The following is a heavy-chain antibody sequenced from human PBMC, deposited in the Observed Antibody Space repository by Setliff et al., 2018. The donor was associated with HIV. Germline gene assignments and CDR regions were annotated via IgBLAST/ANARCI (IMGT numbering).Heavy chain of an antibody. CDR3: ARAMRGVVVTNMYYYYGMDV. V-gene: IGHV4-38-2*02. CDR1: GYSISSGYY. CDR2: IYHSGST. Sequence: PSETLSLTCTVSGYSISSGYYWGWIRQPPGKGLEWIGSIYHSGSTYYNPSLKSRVTISVDTSKNQFSLKLSSVTAADTAVYYCARAMRGVVVTNMYYYYGMDVWGQGTTVT. D-gene: IGHD2-21*02. J-gene: IGHJ6*02.